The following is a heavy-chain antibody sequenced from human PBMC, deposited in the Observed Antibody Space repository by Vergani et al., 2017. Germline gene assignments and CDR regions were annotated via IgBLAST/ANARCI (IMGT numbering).Heavy chain of an antibody. D-gene: IGHD5-12*01. V-gene: IGHV3-23*01. CDR1: GFTFNSYA. Sequence: QLLGSGGGLIQPGGSLRLSCAASGFTFNSYAMTWVRQAPGKGLEWVSGINNNGGSTYYADSVKGRFTISRDSSKNTLYLQMNSLSAGDTAVYYCAKANPRNSGYDYLYYYHAMDVWGQGTTVTVSS. J-gene: IGHJ6*02. CDR3: AKANPRNSGYDYLYYYHAMDV. CDR2: INNNGGST.